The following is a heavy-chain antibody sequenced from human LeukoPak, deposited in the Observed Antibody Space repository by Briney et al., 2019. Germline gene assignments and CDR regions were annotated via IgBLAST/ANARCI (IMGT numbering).Heavy chain of an antibody. V-gene: IGHV1-8*01. J-gene: IGHJ4*02. CDR2: MNPSTGNT. CDR3: ARLSETPAFYPGGRYLYLAY. Sequence: ASVKASCKAPGYTFSSYDINWVRQATGQGLEWMGWMNPSTGNTGYAQKFQGRVTMTRDTSTSTAYMELSSLKSEDTAVYYCARLSETPAFYPGGRYLYLAYWGQGAQVTVSS. CDR1: GYTFSSYD. D-gene: IGHD2-8*02.